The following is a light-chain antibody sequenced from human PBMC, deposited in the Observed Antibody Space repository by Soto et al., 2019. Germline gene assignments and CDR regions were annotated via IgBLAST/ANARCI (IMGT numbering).Light chain of an antibody. J-gene: IGLJ2*01. CDR3: SARDDILSGVV. Sequence: QSVLTQPPSASGAPGQRVTISCSGSSSNIGSNHVYWYQQFPGMAPKLLMYRSDQRPTGVPDRFSGSRSGTSASLAISGLRFDDEADYYCSARDDILSGVVFGGGTQLTVL. CDR1: SSNIGSNH. V-gene: IGLV1-47*01. CDR2: RSD.